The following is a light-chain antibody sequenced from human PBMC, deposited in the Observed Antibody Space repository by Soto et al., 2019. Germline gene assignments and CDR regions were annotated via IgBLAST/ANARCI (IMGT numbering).Light chain of an antibody. CDR3: QHHNYWPP. CDR1: QSVATN. CDR2: SAS. J-gene: IGKJ2*01. Sequence: IVMTQSPATLSVSPGERATLSCRASQSVATNLAWYQQKPGQAPRLLIHSASTRATGVPARFSGSGSGKEFTLTISSLQSEEFAVYYCQHHNYWPPFVHGTNLESK. V-gene: IGKV3-15*01.